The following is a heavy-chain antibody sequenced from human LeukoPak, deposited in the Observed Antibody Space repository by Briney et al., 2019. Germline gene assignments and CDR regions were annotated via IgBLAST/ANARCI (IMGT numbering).Heavy chain of an antibody. J-gene: IGHJ4*02. CDR2: INPNSGGT. V-gene: IGHV1-2*06. CDR1: GYTFTGYY. D-gene: IGHD6-19*01. Sequence: ASVKVSCKASGYTFTGYYMRWVRQAPGQGLEWMGRINPNSGGTNYAQKFQGRGTMTRDTSISTAYMELSRLRSDDTAVYYCARDLFQYSSGWYPGYWGQGTLVTVSS. CDR3: ARDLFQYSSGWYPGY.